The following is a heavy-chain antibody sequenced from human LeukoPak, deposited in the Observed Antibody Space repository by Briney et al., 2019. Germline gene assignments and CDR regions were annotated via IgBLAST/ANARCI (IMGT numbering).Heavy chain of an antibody. CDR3: ARISVRYYYDSSGYSPRSAFDI. CDR2: MNPNSGNT. Sequence: GASVKVSCKASGYTFTSYDINWVRQATGQGLEWMGWMNPNSGNTGYAQKFQGRVTMTRNTSISTAYMELSSLRSEDTAVYYCARISVRYYYDSSGYSPRSAFDIWGQGTMVTVPS. D-gene: IGHD3-22*01. J-gene: IGHJ3*02. CDR1: GYTFTSYD. V-gene: IGHV1-8*01.